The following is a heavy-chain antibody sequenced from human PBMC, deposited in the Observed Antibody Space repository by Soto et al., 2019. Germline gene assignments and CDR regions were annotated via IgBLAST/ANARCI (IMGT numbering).Heavy chain of an antibody. CDR3: ARVGPLRLGELSLYYFDY. CDR2: MNPNSGNT. Sequence: ASVKVSCKASGYTFTSYDINWVRQATGQGLEWMGWMNPNSGNTGYAQKFQGRVTMTRNTSISTAYMELSSLRSEDTAVYYCARVGPLRLGELSLYYFDYWGQGTLVTVSS. D-gene: IGHD3-16*02. J-gene: IGHJ4*02. CDR1: GYTFTSYD. V-gene: IGHV1-8*01.